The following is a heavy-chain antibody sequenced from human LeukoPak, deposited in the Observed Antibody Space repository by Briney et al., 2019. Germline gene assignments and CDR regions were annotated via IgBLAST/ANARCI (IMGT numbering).Heavy chain of an antibody. CDR1: GFTFSSYA. Sequence: PGGSLRLSCAASGFTFSSYAMTWVRQAPGNGLEWVSGISKSGVSTDYADSVKGRFTISRDNSKNTLYLQMNSLRAEDTAVYYCAKSGSGTYYNPDFDYWGQGTLVTVSS. J-gene: IGHJ4*02. CDR3: AKSGSGTYYNPDFDY. V-gene: IGHV3-23*01. D-gene: IGHD3-10*01. CDR2: ISKSGVST.